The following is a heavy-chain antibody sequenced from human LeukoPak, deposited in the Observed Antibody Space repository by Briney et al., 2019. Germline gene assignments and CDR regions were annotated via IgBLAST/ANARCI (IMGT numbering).Heavy chain of an antibody. D-gene: IGHD2-21*01. J-gene: IGHJ4*02. Sequence: GGSLRLSCAASGFTFSSYSMNWVRQAPGKGLEWVSSISSSSSYIYYADSVKGRFTISRDNAKNSLYLQMNSLRAEDTAVYYCARDLRYCGGDCYSDYWGQGTLVTVSS. CDR2: ISSSSSYI. CDR3: ARDLRYCGGDCYSDY. V-gene: IGHV3-21*01. CDR1: GFTFSSYS.